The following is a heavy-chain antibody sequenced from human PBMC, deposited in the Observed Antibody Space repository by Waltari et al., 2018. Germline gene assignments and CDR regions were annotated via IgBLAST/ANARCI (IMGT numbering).Heavy chain of an antibody. V-gene: IGHV3-23*01. Sequence: EVQVLESGGGLVQPGGSLSLSCAASGVTFSRYAMRRVRQAPGKGLGWVSSISGSGGSRYYADPVKGRFTLSRDNSKNTVYLQMNSLRVDDTAIYYCAKASAWLGGLDCWGPGTLVAVSS. J-gene: IGHJ4*02. CDR2: ISGSGGSR. CDR1: GVTFSRYA. D-gene: IGHD3-22*01. CDR3: AKASAWLGGLDC.